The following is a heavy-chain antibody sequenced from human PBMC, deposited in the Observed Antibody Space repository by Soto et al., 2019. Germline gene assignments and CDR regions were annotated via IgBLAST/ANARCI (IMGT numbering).Heavy chain of an antibody. CDR1: GFTFSSYA. D-gene: IGHD4-17*01. CDR3: ARDYGEYNWFDP. V-gene: IGHV3-64*01. CDR2: ISSNGGST. J-gene: IGHJ5*02. Sequence: GESLKISCAASGFTFSSYAMHWVRQAPGKGLEYVSAISSNGGSTYYANSVKGRFTISRDNSKNTLYLQMGSLRAEDMAVYYCARDYGEYNWFDPWGQGTLVTVSS.